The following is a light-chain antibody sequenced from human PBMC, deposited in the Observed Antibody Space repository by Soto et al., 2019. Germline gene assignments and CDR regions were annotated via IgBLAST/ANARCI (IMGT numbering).Light chain of an antibody. CDR1: QSVSSSY. V-gene: IGKV3-15*01. CDR2: GAS. J-gene: IGKJ1*01. CDR3: QQQNNWPPT. Sequence: SHGTLSLSQGARPALSRRDSQSVSSSYFAWYQQQPGHAHRLLIYGASTRATGIPARFSGSGSGTEFTLTISSLQSEEFAVYYCQQQNNWPPTFGKGIKVDIK.